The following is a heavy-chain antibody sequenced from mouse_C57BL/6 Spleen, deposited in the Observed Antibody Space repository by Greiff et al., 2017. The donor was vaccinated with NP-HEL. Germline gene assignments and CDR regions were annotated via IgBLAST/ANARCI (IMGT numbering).Heavy chain of an antibody. CDR2: IYPGSGST. CDR1: GYTFTSYW. V-gene: IGHV1-55*01. D-gene: IGHD2-2*01. J-gene: IGHJ4*01. Sequence: QVQLQQPGAELVKPGASVKMSCKASGYTFTSYWITWVKQRPGQGLEWIGDIYPGSGSTNYNEKFKSKATLTVDTSSSTAYMQLSSLTSEDSAVYYCARWEYGYDGDYYAMDYWGQGTSVTVSS. CDR3: ARWEYGYDGDYYAMDY.